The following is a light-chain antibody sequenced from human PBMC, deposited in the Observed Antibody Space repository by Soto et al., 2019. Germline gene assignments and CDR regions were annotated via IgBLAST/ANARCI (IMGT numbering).Light chain of an antibody. Sequence: DIQLTQSPSTLSASVGDRVTITCRASQSIGSWLAWYQQTPGQAPKLLIYTASHLHSGVPSRFSGSGFGTEFTLTISSLQPDDFATYYCQRYYIFPYTFGQGTKVEIK. V-gene: IGKV1-5*03. CDR1: QSIGSW. CDR3: QRYYIFPYT. CDR2: TAS. J-gene: IGKJ2*01.